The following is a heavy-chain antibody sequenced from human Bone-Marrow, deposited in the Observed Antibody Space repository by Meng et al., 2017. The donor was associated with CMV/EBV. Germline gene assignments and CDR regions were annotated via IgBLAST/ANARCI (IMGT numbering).Heavy chain of an antibody. J-gene: IGHJ4*02. D-gene: IGHD4-17*01. V-gene: IGHV3-9*01. CDR3: ALTTVTRGVIFDY. CDR1: GFTFDDYA. Sequence: GGSLRLSCAASGFTFDDYAMHWVRQAPGKGLEWVSGISWNSGSIGYADSVKGRFTISRDNAKNTLYLQMNSLRAEDTAVYYCALTTVTRGVIFDYWGQGTLVTVS. CDR2: ISWNSGSI.